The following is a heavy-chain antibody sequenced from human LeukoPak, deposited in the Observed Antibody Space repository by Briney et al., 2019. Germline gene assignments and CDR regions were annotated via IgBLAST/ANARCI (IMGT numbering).Heavy chain of an antibody. Sequence: PGRSLRLSCAASGFTFSSYGMHWVRQAPGKGLEWVAVIWYDGSNKYYADSVKGRFTISRDNSKNTLYLQMNSLRAEDTAVYYCARDGYSSRFVYWGQGTLVTVSS. CDR1: GFTFSSYG. CDR3: ARDGYSSRFVY. D-gene: IGHD6-13*01. J-gene: IGHJ4*02. V-gene: IGHV3-33*01. CDR2: IWYDGSNK.